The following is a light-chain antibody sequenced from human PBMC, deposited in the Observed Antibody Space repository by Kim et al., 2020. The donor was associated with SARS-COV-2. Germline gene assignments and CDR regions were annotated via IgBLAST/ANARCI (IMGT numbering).Light chain of an antibody. CDR1: SRSSDY. V-gene: IGLV3-19*01. Sequence: AQPYRNTSPGDSRSSDYASWSQQKPGQAPVLVIYGKNNRPSGIPDRFSGSSSGNTASLTITGAQAEDEADYYCNSRDSSGNHLVFGGGTKLTVL. CDR2: GKN. CDR3: NSRDSSGNHLV. J-gene: IGLJ2*01.